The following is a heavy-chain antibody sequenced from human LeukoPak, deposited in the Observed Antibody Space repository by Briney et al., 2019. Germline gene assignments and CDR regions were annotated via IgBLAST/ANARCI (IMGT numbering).Heavy chain of an antibody. V-gene: IGHV3-74*01. Sequence: GGSLRLSCAASGFDFSSNWMHWVRHAPGQGLVWVSRIKGDGISTDYADSVKGRFTISRDIAKNTLYLQMNSLRAEDTGVYYCAKDHYWSIDYWGRGTLVTVSS. J-gene: IGHJ4*02. CDR2: IKGDGIST. CDR1: GFDFSSNW. CDR3: AKDHYWSIDY. D-gene: IGHD3-3*01.